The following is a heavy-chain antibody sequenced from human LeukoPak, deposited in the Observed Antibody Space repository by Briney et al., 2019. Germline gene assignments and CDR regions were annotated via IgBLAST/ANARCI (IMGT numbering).Heavy chain of an antibody. CDR2: FNPEDGET. V-gene: IGHV1-24*01. CDR3: ATEGTDYYDSSGPYYFDY. D-gene: IGHD3-22*01. Sequence: ASVKVSCKVSGYTLIELSMHWVRQAPGKGLEWMGGFNPEDGETIYAQKFQGRVTMTEDTSTDTAYMELSSLRSEDTAVYYCATEGTDYYDSSGPYYFDYWGQGTLVTVSS. CDR1: GYTLIELS. J-gene: IGHJ4*02.